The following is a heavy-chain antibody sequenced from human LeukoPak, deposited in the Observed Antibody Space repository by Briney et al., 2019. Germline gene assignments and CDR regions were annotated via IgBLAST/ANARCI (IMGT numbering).Heavy chain of an antibody. CDR2: INHSGST. V-gene: IGHV4-34*01. D-gene: IGHD3-16*01. CDR3: ARVGGDAFDI. J-gene: IGHJ3*02. CDR1: GGSISNYY. Sequence: SETLSLTCTVSGGSISNYYWTWIRQPPGKGLEWIGEINHSGSTNYNPSLKSRVTISVDTSKNQFSLKLSSVTAADTAVYYCARVGGDAFDIWGQGTMVTVSS.